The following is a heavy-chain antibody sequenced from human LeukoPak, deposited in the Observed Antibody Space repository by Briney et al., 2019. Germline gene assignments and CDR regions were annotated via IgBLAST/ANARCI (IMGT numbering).Heavy chain of an antibody. D-gene: IGHD2-2*01. J-gene: IGHJ4*02. CDR2: IYHSGNT. CDR3: ATQILLCHYY. CDR1: GYSISSGYY. Sequence: SETLSLTCTVSGYSISSGYYWAWIRQPPGKGLQWIGNIYHSGNTYYNPSLKSRVSISVDTSKNQFSLRLTSVTAADTAVYYCATQILLCHYYWGQGTLVTVSS. V-gene: IGHV4-38-2*02.